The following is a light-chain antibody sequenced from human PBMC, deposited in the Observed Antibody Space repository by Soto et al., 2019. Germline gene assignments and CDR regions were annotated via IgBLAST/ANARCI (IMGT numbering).Light chain of an antibody. Sequence: EIVLTQSPGTLSLSPGERATLSCRASQSVSSSYLAWYQQKPGQAPRLLIYGASGRATVIPDRFSGSGSGTDFTLTISRLEPEDFAVYYCQQYGSSIFTFGPGTKVDIK. CDR1: QSVSSSY. V-gene: IGKV3-20*01. J-gene: IGKJ3*01. CDR2: GAS. CDR3: QQYGSSIFT.